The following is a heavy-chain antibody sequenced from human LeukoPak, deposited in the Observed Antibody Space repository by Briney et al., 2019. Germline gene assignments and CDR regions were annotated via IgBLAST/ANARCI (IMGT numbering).Heavy chain of an antibody. D-gene: IGHD6-6*01. CDR2: FDPEDGET. J-gene: IGHJ4*02. V-gene: IGHV1-24*01. Sequence: GASVKVSCKVSGYTLTELSMHWVRPAPGKGLEWIVGFDPEDGETIYAQKFQGRVTMTEDTSTDTAYMELSSLRSEDTAVYYCATEGVARPFFDYWGQGTLVTVSS. CDR1: GYTLTELS. CDR3: ATEGVARPFFDY.